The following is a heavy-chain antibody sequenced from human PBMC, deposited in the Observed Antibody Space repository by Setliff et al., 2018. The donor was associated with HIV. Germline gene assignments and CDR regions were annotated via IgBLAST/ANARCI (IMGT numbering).Heavy chain of an antibody. CDR1: GDSISTGDYY. Sequence: PSETLSLTCTVSGDSISTGDYYWAWIRQSPEKGLEWIGSIFYTGSTFYSPSLKSRVTISVDTSRNQFPLFLNSVTATDTAVYYCARGRAAFFWFDPWGQGTLVTVSS. CDR3: ARGRAAFFWFDP. D-gene: IGHD3-3*02. J-gene: IGHJ5*02. CDR2: IFYTGST. V-gene: IGHV4-39*01.